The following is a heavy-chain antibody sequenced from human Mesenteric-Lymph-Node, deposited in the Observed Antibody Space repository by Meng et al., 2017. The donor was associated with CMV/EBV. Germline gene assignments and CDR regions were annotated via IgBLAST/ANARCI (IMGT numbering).Heavy chain of an antibody. Sequence: QVQLLQAGAEGKKPGASVRVPCKASGYTFIDYYINWVRQAPGQGLEWMGRINPKTGGRSYAQNFQGMVTMTRDTSINTAYMEVNRLNSDDTAMYYCARDRDTDWYSPFDYWGPGTLVTVSS. CDR1: GYTFIDYY. CDR2: INPKTGGR. V-gene: IGHV1-2*06. J-gene: IGHJ4*02. CDR3: ARDRDTDWYSPFDY. D-gene: IGHD3-9*01.